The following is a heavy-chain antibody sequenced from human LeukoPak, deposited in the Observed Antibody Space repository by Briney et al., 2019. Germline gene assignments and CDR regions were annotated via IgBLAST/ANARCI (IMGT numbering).Heavy chain of an antibody. CDR1: GGSISSSSYY. J-gene: IGHJ5*02. V-gene: IGHV4-39*01. CDR2: IYYSGST. CDR3: ASEAGYDSSGYYP. D-gene: IGHD3-22*01. Sequence: SETLSLTCTVSGGSISSSSYYWGWIRQPPGKGLEWIGSIYYSGSTYYNPSLKSRVTISVDTSKNQFSLKLSSVTAADTAVYYCASEAGYDSSGYYPWGQGTLVTVSS.